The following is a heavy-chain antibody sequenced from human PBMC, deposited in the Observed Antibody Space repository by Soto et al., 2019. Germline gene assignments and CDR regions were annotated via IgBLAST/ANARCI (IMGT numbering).Heavy chain of an antibody. V-gene: IGHV3-48*02. CDR1: GFKISSSS. CDR3: ARGKGFLEWLRYYGMDV. D-gene: IGHD3-3*01. CDR2: ISDSGSNT. J-gene: IGHJ6*02. Sequence: HPGGSLRLSCAAFGFKISSSSMNWVRQAPGRGLEWVAYISDSGSNTLYADSVKGRFTVSRDTAKNSLYLQMSGLRDEDRAVYYCARGKGFLEWLRYYGMDVWGQGATVTVSS.